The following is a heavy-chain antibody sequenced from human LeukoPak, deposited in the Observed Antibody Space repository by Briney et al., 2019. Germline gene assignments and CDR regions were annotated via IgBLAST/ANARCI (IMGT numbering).Heavy chain of an antibody. V-gene: IGHV3-66*01. J-gene: IGHJ4*02. CDR2: TYRGDAT. CDR1: GFTVSNIY. Sequence: GGSLRLSCAASGFTVSNIYISWVRQAPGQGLEWVSVTYRGDATNYAESVKGRFSISRDNAKNTLYLQMNNLRAEDTAIYYCATDYYVSGSYYRLFYWGQGTLVTVSS. D-gene: IGHD3-10*01. CDR3: ATDYYVSGSYYRLFY.